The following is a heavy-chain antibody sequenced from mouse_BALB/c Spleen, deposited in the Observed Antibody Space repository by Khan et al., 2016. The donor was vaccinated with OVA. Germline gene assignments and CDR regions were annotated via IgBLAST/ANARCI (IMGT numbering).Heavy chain of an antibody. CDR3: ISPNWFAY. Sequence: VQLKESGAELVKPGASVKLSCTVSGFNIKDTYMHWVKQRPEQGLEWMARIDPANGNTKYDPKLQGKATITADTFSNTAYLQLSSLTSEDTAVYYCISPNWFAYWGQGTLVTVSA. J-gene: IGHJ3*01. V-gene: IGHV14-3*02. CDR2: IDPANGNT. CDR1: GFNIKDTY.